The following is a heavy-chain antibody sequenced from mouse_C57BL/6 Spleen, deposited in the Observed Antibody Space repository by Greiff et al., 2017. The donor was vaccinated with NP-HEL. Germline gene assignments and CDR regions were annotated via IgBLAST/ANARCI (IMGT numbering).Heavy chain of an antibody. Sequence: EVQGVESGGGLVQSGRSLRLSCATSGFTFSDFYMEWVRQAPGKGLEWIAASRNKANDYTTEYSASVKGRFIVSRDTSQSILYLQMNGLRAEDTAIYYCARDAFGNSFMDYWGQGTSVTVSS. CDR1: GFTFSDFY. CDR3: ARDAFGNSFMDY. V-gene: IGHV7-1*01. D-gene: IGHD2-1*01. J-gene: IGHJ4*01. CDR2: SRNKANDYTT.